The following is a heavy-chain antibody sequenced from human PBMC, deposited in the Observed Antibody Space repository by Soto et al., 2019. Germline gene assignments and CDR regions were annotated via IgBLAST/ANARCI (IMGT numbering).Heavy chain of an antibody. CDR3: AKDTGRTAGGYDFFDY. D-gene: IGHD5-12*01. V-gene: IGHV3-23*01. CDR2: ISGSGGST. J-gene: IGHJ4*02. CDR1: EFTFSSYA. Sequence: PGGALSLSCSASEFTFSSYAMSWVGQAPGKGLEWVSAISGSGGSTYYADSMKGRFTISRDNSKNTLYLQMNSLRAEDTAVYYCAKDTGRTAGGYDFFDYWGQGTMVTVSS.